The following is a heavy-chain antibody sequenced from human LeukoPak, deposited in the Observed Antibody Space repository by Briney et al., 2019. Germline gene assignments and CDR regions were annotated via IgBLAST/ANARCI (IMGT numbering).Heavy chain of an antibody. D-gene: IGHD3-10*01. V-gene: IGHV4-39*01. J-gene: IGHJ5*01. CDR3: ARNNSMVRGALDS. Sequence: SETLSLTCSVSGGSMSSTDYYYYWGWIRRPPGKGLEWIGSLFNSVSTCYNPSLKTRLTMSIDTSKNQFSMRLTSVTAADTAVYYCARNNSMVRGALDSWGQGILVAVSS. CDR1: GGSMSSTDYYYY. CDR2: LFNSVST.